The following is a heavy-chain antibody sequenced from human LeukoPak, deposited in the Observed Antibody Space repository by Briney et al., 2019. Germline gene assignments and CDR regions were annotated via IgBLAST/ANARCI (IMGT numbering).Heavy chain of an antibody. CDR2: TSSDLNVK. Sequence: GGSLRLSCAASGFTFSNYVIHWVRQAPGKGLEWVAVTSSDLNVKSYADSVKGRFTISRDNSRSTLYLQMNSLRPEDTAIYYCAREGYYGSGSPPSLYFDYWGQGTLVTVSS. V-gene: IGHV3-30-3*01. J-gene: IGHJ4*02. CDR3: AREGYYGSGSPPSLYFDY. CDR1: GFTFSNYV. D-gene: IGHD3-10*01.